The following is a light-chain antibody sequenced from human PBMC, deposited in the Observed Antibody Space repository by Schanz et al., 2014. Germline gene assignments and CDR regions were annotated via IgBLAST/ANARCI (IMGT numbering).Light chain of an antibody. Sequence: QSVLTQPRSVSGSPGQSVTISCTGTSSDVGGYTYVSWYQQHPGQAPKLMIYEDNKRPSGVPDRFSGFKSDNTASLTVSGLQAEDEADYYCQSYDSSLSAWVFGGGTKVTVL. V-gene: IGLV2-11*01. CDR3: QSYDSSLSAWV. CDR2: EDN. J-gene: IGLJ3*02. CDR1: SSDVGGYTY.